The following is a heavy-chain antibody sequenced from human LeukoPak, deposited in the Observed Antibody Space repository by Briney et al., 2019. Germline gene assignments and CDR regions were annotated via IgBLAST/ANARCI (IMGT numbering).Heavy chain of an antibody. Sequence: KPSETLSLTCTVSGCSISSYYWSWIRQPPGKGLEWIGYIYYSGSTNYNPSLKSRVTISADTSKNQFSLKLSSVTAADPAVYYCARGPIVVVPEPGTIFDYWGQGTLVTVSS. J-gene: IGHJ4*02. CDR1: GCSISSYY. CDR2: IYYSGST. D-gene: IGHD2-2*01. V-gene: IGHV4-59*08. CDR3: ARGPIVVVPEPGTIFDY.